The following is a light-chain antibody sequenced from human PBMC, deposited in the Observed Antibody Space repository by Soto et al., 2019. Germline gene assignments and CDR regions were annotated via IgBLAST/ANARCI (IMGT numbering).Light chain of an antibody. CDR1: SSDVGGYNF. CDR2: EVS. V-gene: IGLV2-8*01. CDR3: SSYAGSNIL. J-gene: IGLJ2*01. Sequence: QSVLTQPPSASGSPGQSVTISCTGTSSDVGGYNFVTWYQHHPGKGPKLMIYEVSKRPSGVPDRFSGSKSGNTASLTVSWLQAEDEADYYCSSYAGSNILFGGGTKLTVL.